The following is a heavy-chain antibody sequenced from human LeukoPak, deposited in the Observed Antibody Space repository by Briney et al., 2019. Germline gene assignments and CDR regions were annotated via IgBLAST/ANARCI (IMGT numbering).Heavy chain of an antibody. D-gene: IGHD3-3*01. V-gene: IGHV3-23*01. CDR1: GFTFSSYA. Sequence: PGGSLRLSCAASGFTFSSYAMSWVRQAPGKGLEWVAAISGSGGSTYYADSVKGRFTISRDNSKNTLYLQMNSLRAEDTAVYYCAKGRFLEWLNYYYMDVWGKGTTVTVSS. J-gene: IGHJ6*03. CDR2: ISGSGGST. CDR3: AKGRFLEWLNYYYMDV.